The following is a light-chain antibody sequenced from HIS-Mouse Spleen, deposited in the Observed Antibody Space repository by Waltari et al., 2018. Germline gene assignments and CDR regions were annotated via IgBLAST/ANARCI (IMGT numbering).Light chain of an antibody. CDR1: SLRSYY. Sequence: SSELTQDPAVSVALGQTVRITCQGDSLRSYYASWYQQKPGQAPLLCIYGKNNRPSGSPDRFSGSSSGNTASLTITGAQAEDEADYYCNSRDSSGNHVVFGGGTKLTVL. J-gene: IGLJ2*01. CDR2: GKN. V-gene: IGLV3-19*01. CDR3: NSRDSSGNHVV.